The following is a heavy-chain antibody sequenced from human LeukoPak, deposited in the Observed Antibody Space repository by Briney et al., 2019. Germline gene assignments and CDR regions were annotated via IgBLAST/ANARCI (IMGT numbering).Heavy chain of an antibody. D-gene: IGHD2-15*01. CDR3: AKLELSYCSGGNCYFDY. CDR1: GFAFGSEA. V-gene: IGHV3-23*01. Sequence: GGSLRLSCAVSGFAFGSEAMSWVRQSPARGLEWVASISPGGGTTYYADYVKGRFTISRDNSKNTLFVQMNSLRAEDTAVYFCAKLELSYCSGGNCYFDYWGQGTLVTVSS. CDR2: ISPGGGTT. J-gene: IGHJ4*02.